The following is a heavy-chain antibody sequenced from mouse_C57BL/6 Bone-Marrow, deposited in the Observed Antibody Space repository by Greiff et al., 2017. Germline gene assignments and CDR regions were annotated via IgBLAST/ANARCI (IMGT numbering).Heavy chain of an antibody. D-gene: IGHD2-10*02. CDR1: GFNIKDDY. CDR2: IDPENGDT. V-gene: IGHV14-4*01. CDR3: TTEYYYEV. Sequence: EVQLQQSGAELVRPGASVKLSCTASGFNIKDDYMHWVKQRPEQGLEWIGWIDPENGDTEYASKFQGKATITADTSSNTAYLPLSSLTSEDTAVYYCTTEYYYEVWGTGTTVTVSS. J-gene: IGHJ1*03.